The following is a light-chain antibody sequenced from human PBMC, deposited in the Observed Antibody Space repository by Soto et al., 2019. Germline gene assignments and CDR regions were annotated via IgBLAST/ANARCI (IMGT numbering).Light chain of an antibody. Sequence: DIQMTQSPSTLSGSLGARVTITCLASQTISSWLAWYQQKPGRAPKLLIYKASTLKSGVPSRFSGSGSGTEFTLTISSLQPDDVATYYCQHYDSYSEAFCQGAKVDI. CDR1: QTISSW. V-gene: IGKV1-5*03. J-gene: IGKJ1*01. CDR2: KAS. CDR3: QHYDSYSEA.